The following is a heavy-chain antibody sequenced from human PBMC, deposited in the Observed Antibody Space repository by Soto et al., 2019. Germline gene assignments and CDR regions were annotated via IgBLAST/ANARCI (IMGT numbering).Heavy chain of an antibody. Sequence: PSETLSLTCTVSGGSISSYYWSWIRQPPGKGLEWIGYIYYSGSTNYNPSLKSRATISVDTSKNQSSLKLSSVTAADTAVYYCAREGYYGDSSSPSIDAFGIWRQGTMVTVSS. D-gene: IGHD3-22*01. V-gene: IGHV4-59*01. CDR3: AREGYYGDSSSPSIDAFGI. CDR1: GGSISSYY. CDR2: IYYSGST. J-gene: IGHJ3*02.